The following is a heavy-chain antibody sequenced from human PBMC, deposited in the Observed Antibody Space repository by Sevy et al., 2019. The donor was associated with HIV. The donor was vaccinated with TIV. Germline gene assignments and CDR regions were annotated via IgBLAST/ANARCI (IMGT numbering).Heavy chain of an antibody. CDR2: ISYNGRNQ. Sequence: GGSLRLSCAASGFSLSDHAVSWVRQTPGKGLEWLAVISYNGRNQYYADSVKGRFTISKDESKNTLYLKLNSLRAEDTAVYYCARFVGYCSGGRCSIIDFWGQGTLVTFSS. D-gene: IGHD2-15*01. CDR1: GFSLSDHA. J-gene: IGHJ4*02. CDR3: ARFVGYCSGGRCSIIDF. V-gene: IGHV3-30*04.